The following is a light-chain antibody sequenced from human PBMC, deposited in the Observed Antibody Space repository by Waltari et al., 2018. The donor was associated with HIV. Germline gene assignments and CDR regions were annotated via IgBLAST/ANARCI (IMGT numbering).Light chain of an antibody. CDR3: QQLS. Sequence: EIVLTQSPATLSLSPGERATLSCRASQSVSSYLAWYQQKPGQAPRLLIYDASNRATGIPARFSGSGSGTDFTLTISSLEPEDSAVYYCQQLSFGQGTRVDIK. CDR2: DAS. V-gene: IGKV3-11*01. J-gene: IGKJ2*03. CDR1: QSVSSY.